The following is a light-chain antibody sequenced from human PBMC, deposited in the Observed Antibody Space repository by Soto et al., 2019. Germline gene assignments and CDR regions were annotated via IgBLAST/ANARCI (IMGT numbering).Light chain of an antibody. CDR2: DAS. J-gene: IGKJ5*01. Sequence: EIVLTQSPATLSLSPGETATLSCRASQSISRYLAWYQQKPGQAPRLLIYDASNRATGIPARFSGSGSGTDFTLTISSLEPEDFAVYYCHQRSNWPWTFGQGTRLEI. CDR1: QSISRY. V-gene: IGKV3-11*01. CDR3: HQRSNWPWT.